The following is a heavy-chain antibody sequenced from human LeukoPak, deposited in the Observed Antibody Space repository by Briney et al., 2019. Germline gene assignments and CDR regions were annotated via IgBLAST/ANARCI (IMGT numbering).Heavy chain of an antibody. CDR1: GYTFTSYD. CDR3: ARDAGSIGLLRFGTGSGFDI. Sequence: GASVKVSCKASGYTFTSYDINWVRQATGQGLEWMGWMNPNSGNTGYAQKFQGRVTITRNTSISTAYMELSSLRSEDTAVYYCARDAGSIGLLRFGTGSGFDIWGQGTMVTVSS. J-gene: IGHJ3*02. CDR2: MNPNSGNT. V-gene: IGHV1-8*03. D-gene: IGHD3-10*01.